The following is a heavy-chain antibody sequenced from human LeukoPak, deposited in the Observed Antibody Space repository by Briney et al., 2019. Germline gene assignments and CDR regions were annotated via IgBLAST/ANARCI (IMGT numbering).Heavy chain of an antibody. CDR2: IYTSGST. CDR3: ARDGIAAADY. D-gene: IGHD6-13*01. J-gene: IGHJ4*02. CDR1: GGAISSYY. V-gene: IGHV4-4*07. Sequence: PSETLSLTCTVSGGAISSYYWSWIRQPAGKGLEWIGRIYTSGSTNYNPSLKSRVTMSVDTYKNQFALKLSSVSAADTAVYYCARDGIAAADYWGQGTLVTVSS.